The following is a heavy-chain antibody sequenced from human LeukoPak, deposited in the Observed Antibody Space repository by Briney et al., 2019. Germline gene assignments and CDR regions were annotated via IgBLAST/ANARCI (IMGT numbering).Heavy chain of an antibody. CDR3: ARDLGYYYAGSGYFRIRGMDV. CDR2: IRSKANSYAT. D-gene: IGHD3-22*01. Sequence: GGSLRLSCAASGFTFSGSAMHWVRQASGKGLEWVGRIRSKANSYATAYAASVKGRFTISRDDSENTAYLQMNSLRGEDTAVYYCARDLGYYYAGSGYFRIRGMDVWGQGTTVTVSS. CDR1: GFTFSGSA. J-gene: IGHJ6*02. V-gene: IGHV3-73*01.